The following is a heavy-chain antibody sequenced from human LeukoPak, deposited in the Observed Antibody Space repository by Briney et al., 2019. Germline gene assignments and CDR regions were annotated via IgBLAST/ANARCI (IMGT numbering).Heavy chain of an antibody. CDR2: IVGSGGST. V-gene: IGHV3-23*01. D-gene: IGHD3-9*01. CDR1: GFTFSNYA. J-gene: IGHJ4*02. CDR3: AKWGDYDVLTGYYVSDY. Sequence: GASLRLSCAASGFTFSNYAMSWVRQAPGKGLEWVSAIVGSGGSTYYADSVKGRFTISRDNPKNTLYLQMNSLRAEDTAVYYCAKWGDYDVLTGYYVSDYWGQGTLVTVSS.